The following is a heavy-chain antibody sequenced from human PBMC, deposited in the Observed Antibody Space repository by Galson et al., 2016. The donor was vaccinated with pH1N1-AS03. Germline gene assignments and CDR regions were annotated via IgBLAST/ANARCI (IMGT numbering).Heavy chain of an antibody. D-gene: IGHD2/OR15-2a*01. Sequence: SLRLSCAASGFTFSSYAMSWLRQTPGKGLEWVSAISGSGVTTYYADSVKGRFTISRDNSKTTVSLQMNSLSAEDTAIYYCGKGVRYAFYAQFDRWGQGTLVTVSS. CDR1: GFTFSSYA. J-gene: IGHJ4*02. CDR2: ISGSGVTT. V-gene: IGHV3-23*01. CDR3: GKGVRYAFYAQFDR.